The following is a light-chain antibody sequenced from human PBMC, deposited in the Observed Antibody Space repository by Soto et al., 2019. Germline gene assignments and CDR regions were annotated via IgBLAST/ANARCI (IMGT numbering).Light chain of an antibody. CDR3: CSYAGSSTGVV. CDR1: SSDVGSYNL. J-gene: IGLJ2*01. V-gene: IGLV2-23*01. CDR2: EGS. Sequence: QSALTPPASVSGSPGQSITISCTGTSSDVGSYNLVSWYQQHPGKAPKLMIYEGSKRPSGVSNRFSGSKSGNTASLTISGLQAEDEADYYCCSYAGSSTGVVFGGGTKLTVL.